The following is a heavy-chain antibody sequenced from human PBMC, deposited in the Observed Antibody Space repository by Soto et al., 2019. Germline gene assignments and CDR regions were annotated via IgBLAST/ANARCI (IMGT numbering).Heavy chain of an antibody. CDR1: GFTFSSYA. J-gene: IGHJ4*02. CDR2: ISYDGSNK. V-gene: IGHV3-30-3*01. Sequence: QAGGSLRLSCAASGFTFSSYAMHWVRQAPGKGLEWVAVISYDGSNKYYADSVKGRFTISRDNSKNTLYLQMNSLRAEDTAVYYCARDNGYGDYPFDYWGQGTLVTVSS. CDR3: ARDNGYGDYPFDY. D-gene: IGHD4-17*01.